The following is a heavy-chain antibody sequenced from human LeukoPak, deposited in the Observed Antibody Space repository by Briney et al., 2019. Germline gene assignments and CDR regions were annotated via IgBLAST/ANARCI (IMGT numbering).Heavy chain of an antibody. CDR1: GGSISSYY. CDR3: ARVIAREYFDC. D-gene: IGHD2-21*01. J-gene: IGHJ4*02. Sequence: SETLSLTCTVSGGSISSYYWSWIRQPAGKGLEWIGYIYHSGSTNYNPSLKSRVTISVGTSKNQFSLKLSSVTAADAAVYYCARVIAREYFDCWGQGTLVTVSS. CDR2: IYHSGST. V-gene: IGHV4-59*08.